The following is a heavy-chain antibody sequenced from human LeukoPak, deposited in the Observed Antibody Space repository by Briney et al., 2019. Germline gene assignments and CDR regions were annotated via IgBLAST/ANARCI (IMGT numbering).Heavy chain of an antibody. CDR2: IREDGSVK. CDR1: GFTFSRHW. D-gene: IGHD1-26*01. CDR3: MAESSSPWEGY. V-gene: IGHV3-7*01. Sequence: GGSLRLSCADSGFTFSRHWMAWVRQAPGKGLEWVANIREDGSVKNYVDSVKGRFTISRDNAKNSLYLQMNSLRAEDTAVYYCMAESSSPWEGYWGQGTLVTVSS. J-gene: IGHJ4*02.